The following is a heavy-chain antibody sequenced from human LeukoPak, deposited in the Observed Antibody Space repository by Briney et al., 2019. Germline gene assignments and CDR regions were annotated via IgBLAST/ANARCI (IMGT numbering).Heavy chain of an antibody. D-gene: IGHD3-10*01. CDR1: GYTFTSYG. V-gene: IGHV1-18*01. Sequence: GASVKVSCKASGYTFTSYGISWVRQAPGQGLEWMGWISAYNGNTNYAQKLQGRVTMTTDTSTSTAYMELRSLRSDDTAVYYCARARVLLWFGELLYPDAFDIWGQGTMVTVSS. CDR3: ARARVLLWFGELLYPDAFDI. J-gene: IGHJ3*02. CDR2: ISAYNGNT.